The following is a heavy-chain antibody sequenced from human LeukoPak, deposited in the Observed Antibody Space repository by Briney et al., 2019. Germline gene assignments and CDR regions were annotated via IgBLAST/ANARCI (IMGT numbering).Heavy chain of an antibody. CDR2: IYTSGST. CDR1: GGSISSYY. D-gene: IGHD3-22*01. J-gene: IGHJ2*01. Sequence: SETLSLTCTVSGGSISSYYWSWIRQPAGKGLEWIGRIYTSGSTNYNPSLKSRVTMSVDTSKKQFSRKLSSVTAADTAVYYCARDADSSGYSDWYFDLWGRGTLVTVSS. V-gene: IGHV4-4*07. CDR3: ARDADSSGYSDWYFDL.